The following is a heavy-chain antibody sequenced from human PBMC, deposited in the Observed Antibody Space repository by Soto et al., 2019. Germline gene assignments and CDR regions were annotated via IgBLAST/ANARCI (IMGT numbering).Heavy chain of an antibody. Sequence: SETLSLTCAVSGGSISGSSFYWGWIRQPPEKGLESIGSIHYSGSTYYNSSLKSRVTLSMETSKNQFSLTLSSVTAADTAVYFCMKAHESGDFLGMSVWGPGTTVTVSS. J-gene: IGHJ6*02. D-gene: IGHD3-10*01. CDR2: IHYSGST. V-gene: IGHV4-39*07. CDR3: MKAHESGDFLGMSV. CDR1: GGSISGSSFY.